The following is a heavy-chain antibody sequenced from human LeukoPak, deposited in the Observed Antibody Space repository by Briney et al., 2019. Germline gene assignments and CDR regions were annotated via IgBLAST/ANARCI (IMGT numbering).Heavy chain of an antibody. V-gene: IGHV3-30*03. CDR3: ARDSDYGDYRFDY. J-gene: IGHJ4*02. CDR1: GFTFSSYG. Sequence: GRSLRLSCAASGFTFSSYGMHWVRQAPGKGLEWVAVISYDGSNKYYADSVKGRFTISRDNAKNSLYLQMNSLRAEDTAVYYCARDSDYGDYRFDYWGQGTLVTVSS. CDR2: ISYDGSNK. D-gene: IGHD4-17*01.